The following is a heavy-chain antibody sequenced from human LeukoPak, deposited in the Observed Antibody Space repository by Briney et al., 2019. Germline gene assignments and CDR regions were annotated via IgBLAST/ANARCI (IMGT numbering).Heavy chain of an antibody. J-gene: IGHJ4*02. CDR3: ARDRRYGYYFDY. Sequence: GGSLRLSCAASGFPFNTFWMSWVRQAPGKVLEWVVNIKEDGGEKYYVDSVKGRFTISRDNAKNLLYLQMNSLRAEDTAVYYCARDRRYGYYFDYWGQGILVTVSS. D-gene: IGHD5-18*01. V-gene: IGHV3-7*01. CDR2: IKEDGGEK. CDR1: GFPFNTFW.